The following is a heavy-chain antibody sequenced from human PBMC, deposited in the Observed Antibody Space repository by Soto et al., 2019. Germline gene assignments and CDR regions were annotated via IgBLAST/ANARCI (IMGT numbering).Heavy chain of an antibody. CDR1: GYTFTSYG. V-gene: IGHV1-18*04. CDR2: ISAYNGNT. J-gene: IGHJ6*02. D-gene: IGHD5-12*01. Sequence: ASVKVSCKASGYTFTSYGISWVRQAPGQGLEWMGWISAYNGNTNHAQKLQGRVTMTTDTSTSTAYMELRSLRSDDTAVYYCARGENWRGLATRPFYYYYGMDVWGQGTTVTSP. CDR3: ARGENWRGLATRPFYYYYGMDV.